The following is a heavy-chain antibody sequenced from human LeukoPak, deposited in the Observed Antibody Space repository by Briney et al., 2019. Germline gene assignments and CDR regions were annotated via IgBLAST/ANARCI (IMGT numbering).Heavy chain of an antibody. CDR2: ISSSSSYI. V-gene: IGHV3-21*01. D-gene: IGHD5-12*01. J-gene: IGHJ3*02. Sequence: GGSLRLSCAASGFTFSSYSMNWVRQAPGKGLEWVSSISSSSSYIYYADSVKGRFTISRDNAKNSLYLQTNSLRAEDTAVYYCARCGYSGYDSAFDIWGQGTMVTVSS. CDR1: GFTFSSYS. CDR3: ARCGYSGYDSAFDI.